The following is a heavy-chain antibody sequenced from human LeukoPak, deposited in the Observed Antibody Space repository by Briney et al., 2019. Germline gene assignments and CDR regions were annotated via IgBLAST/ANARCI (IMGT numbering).Heavy chain of an antibody. V-gene: IGHV3-15*01. CDR3: AKSLWSREGYYFDY. CDR2: IKSKTYGGTT. Sequence: GGSLRLSCAASGFTFSNAWMSWVRQAPGKGLEWVGRIKSKTYGGTTDYAAPVKGRFTISRDDSKNTLYLQMNSLKTEDTAVFYCAKSLWSREGYYFDYWGQGTLVTVSS. CDR1: GFTFSNAW. J-gene: IGHJ4*02. D-gene: IGHD5-18*01.